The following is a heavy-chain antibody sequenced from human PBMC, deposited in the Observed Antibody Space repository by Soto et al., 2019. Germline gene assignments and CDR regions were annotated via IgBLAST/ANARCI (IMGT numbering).Heavy chain of an antibody. CDR1: GGSISSYY. CDR3: ARGGLGGSYPDY. Sequence: QVQLQESGPGLVKPSETLSLTCTVSGGSISSYYWSWIRQPPGKGLEWIGYIYYSGSTNYNPSLKSRVTISVDTSKNQFSLKLSSVTAADTAVYYCARGGLGGSYPDYWGQGTLVTVSS. V-gene: IGHV4-59*01. CDR2: IYYSGST. D-gene: IGHD1-26*01. J-gene: IGHJ4*02.